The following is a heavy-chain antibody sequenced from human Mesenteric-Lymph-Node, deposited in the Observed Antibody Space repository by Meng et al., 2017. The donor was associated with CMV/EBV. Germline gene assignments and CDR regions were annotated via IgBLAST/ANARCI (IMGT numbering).Heavy chain of an antibody. CDR3: ARAVEMATDYFDY. CDR2: VYKSGST. CDR1: GGSISSYY. V-gene: IGHV4-59*01. Sequence: SETLSLTCTVSGGSISSYYWSWIRQPPGKGLEWIGYVYKSGSTNYNPSLKSRVTISVDTSKSQFSLKLSSVTAADTAVYYCARAVEMATDYFDYWGQVTLVTVSS. D-gene: IGHD5-24*01. J-gene: IGHJ4*02.